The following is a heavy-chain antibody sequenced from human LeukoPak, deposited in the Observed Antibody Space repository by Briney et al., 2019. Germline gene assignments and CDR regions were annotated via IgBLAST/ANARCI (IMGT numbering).Heavy chain of an antibody. D-gene: IGHD3-22*01. J-gene: IGHJ5*02. CDR1: GGTFSSYA. CDR2: IIPIFGTA. Sequence: SVKVSCKASGGTFSSYAISWVRQAPGQGLEWMGGIIPIFGTANYAQKFQGRVTITADESTSTAYMELSSLRSEDTAVYYCARVQGQGGYYDDWFDPWGQGTLVTVSS. CDR3: ARVQGQGGYYDDWFDP. V-gene: IGHV1-69*13.